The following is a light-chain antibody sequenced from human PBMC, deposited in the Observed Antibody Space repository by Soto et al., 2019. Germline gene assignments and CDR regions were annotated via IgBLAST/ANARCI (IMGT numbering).Light chain of an antibody. V-gene: IGKV3-11*01. J-gene: IGKJ4*01. CDR3: QQRSNWLT. Sequence: EIVLTQSPATLSLSPGERATLSCRASQSVSSYLAWYQQKPGQAPRLLIYDASNRATGIPARFSGSGSGTDFTLTISSLEPEDFAVYYCQQRSNWLTSGGGTKVAIK. CDR2: DAS. CDR1: QSVSSY.